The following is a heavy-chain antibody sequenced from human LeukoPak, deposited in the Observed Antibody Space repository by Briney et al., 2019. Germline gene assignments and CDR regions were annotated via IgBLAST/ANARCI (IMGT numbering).Heavy chain of an antibody. Sequence: SETLSLTCTVSGGSISSSSYYWGWIRQPPGKGLEWIGSIYYSGSTYYNPSLKSRVTISVDTSKNQFSLKLSSVTAADTAVYYCARVHSRPLRMDVWGKGTTVTVSS. V-gene: IGHV4-39*07. CDR1: GGSISSSSYY. CDR2: IYYSGST. D-gene: IGHD1-14*01. CDR3: ARVHSRPLRMDV. J-gene: IGHJ6*03.